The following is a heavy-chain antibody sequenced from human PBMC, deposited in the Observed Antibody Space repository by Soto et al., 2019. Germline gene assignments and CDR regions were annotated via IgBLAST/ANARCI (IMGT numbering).Heavy chain of an antibody. V-gene: IGHV3-74*01. J-gene: IGHJ6*02. D-gene: IGHD2-15*01. CDR3: ARDPDSRMDV. CDR1: GFTFSRYW. CDR2: INSDGSST. Sequence: GGSMRFACAASGFTFSRYWMHWVRQAPGKGLVWVSRINSDGSSTSYADSVKGRFTISRDNAKNTLYLQMNSLRAEDTAVYYSARDPDSRMDVWGQGTTVTVSS.